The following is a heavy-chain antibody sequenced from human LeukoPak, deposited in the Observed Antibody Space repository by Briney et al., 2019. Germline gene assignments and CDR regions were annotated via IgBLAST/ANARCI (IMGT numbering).Heavy chain of an antibody. Sequence: PSQTLSLTCTVSGGPISSGGYYWSWIRQPPGKGLEWIGYIYHSGSTYYNPSLRSRVTISVDRSKNQFSLKLSSVTAADTAVYYCARPRFGELFSRIDYWGQGTLVTVSS. CDR2: IYHSGST. V-gene: IGHV4-30-2*01. J-gene: IGHJ4*02. CDR3: ARPRFGELFSRIDY. CDR1: GGPISSGGYY. D-gene: IGHD3-10*01.